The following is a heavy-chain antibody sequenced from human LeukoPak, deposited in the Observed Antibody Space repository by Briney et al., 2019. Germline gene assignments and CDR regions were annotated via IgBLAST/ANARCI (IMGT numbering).Heavy chain of an antibody. D-gene: IGHD3-10*01. V-gene: IGHV4-31*11. CDR2: IFYTGST. Sequence: SSETLSLTCAVSGDSIGSGAYYWSWIRQHRGKGLEWIGNIFYTGSTDYNPSLKSRITISVDTSKNQFSLKLNSVTAADTAVYYCARARVVGTLVGIIIRSLDPWGQGTLVTVSS. CDR1: GDSIGSGAYY. J-gene: IGHJ5*02. CDR3: ARARVVGTLVGIIIRSLDP.